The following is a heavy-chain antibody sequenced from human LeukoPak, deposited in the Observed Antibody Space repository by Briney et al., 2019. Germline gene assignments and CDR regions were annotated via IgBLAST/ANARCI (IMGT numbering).Heavy chain of an antibody. CDR3: AGDRRLYCSGGSCYDAFDI. Sequence: PGGSLRLSCAASGFTFSSYSMSWVRQAPGKGLEWVSSISSSSSYIYYADSVKGRFTISRDNAKNSLYLQMNSLRAEDTAVYYCAGDRRLYCSGGSCYDAFDIWGQGTMVTVSS. CDR2: ISSSSSYI. V-gene: IGHV3-21*01. J-gene: IGHJ3*02. D-gene: IGHD2-15*01. CDR1: GFTFSSYS.